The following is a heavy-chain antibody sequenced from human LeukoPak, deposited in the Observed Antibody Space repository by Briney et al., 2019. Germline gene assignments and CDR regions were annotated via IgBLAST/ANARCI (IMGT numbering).Heavy chain of an antibody. CDR2: ISSSGSTI. D-gene: IGHD6-13*01. CDR3: ARGSIAAAGTGFDY. J-gene: IGHJ4*02. CDR1: GFTFSSYE. Sequence: PGGSLRLSCAASGFTFSSYEMNWVRQAPGKGLEWVSYISSSGSTIYYADSVKGRFTISRDNAKNSLYLQMNSLRAEDTAVYYCARGSIAAAGTGFDYWGQGTLVTVS. V-gene: IGHV3-48*03.